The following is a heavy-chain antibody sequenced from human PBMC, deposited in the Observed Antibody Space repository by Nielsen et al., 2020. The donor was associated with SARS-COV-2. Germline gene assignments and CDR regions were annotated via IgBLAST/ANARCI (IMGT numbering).Heavy chain of an antibody. V-gene: IGHV3-33*06. CDR3: AKDPDPYCSGGSCYFDY. J-gene: IGHJ4*02. D-gene: IGHD2-15*01. CDR2: IWYDGSNK. Sequence: GESLKISCAASGFTFSSYGMHWVRQAPGKGLEWVAVIWYDGSNKYYADSVKGRFTISRDNSKNTLYLQMNSLRAEDTAVYYCAKDPDPYCSGGSCYFDYWGQGTLVTVSS. CDR1: GFTFSSYG.